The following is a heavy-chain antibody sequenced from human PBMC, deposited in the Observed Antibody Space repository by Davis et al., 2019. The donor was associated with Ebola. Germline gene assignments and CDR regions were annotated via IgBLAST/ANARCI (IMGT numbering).Heavy chain of an antibody. J-gene: IGHJ4*02. D-gene: IGHD3-9*01. V-gene: IGHV4-39*01. CDR2: IYYRGST. CDR1: GGSINNGSYY. Sequence: PSETLSLPCTVSGGSINNGSYYWGWIRQPPGKGLEWMGSIYYRGSTYYNPSLESRVTISGERSKNQFSLRLISVTAADTAVYYCARQGLRYSDWFEWWGQGTLVPVSS. CDR3: ARQGLRYSDWFEW.